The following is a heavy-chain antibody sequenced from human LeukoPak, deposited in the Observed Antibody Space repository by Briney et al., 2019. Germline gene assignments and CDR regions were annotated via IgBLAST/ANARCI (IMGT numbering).Heavy chain of an antibody. V-gene: IGHV3-23*01. CDR3: AKVETAAAATLRGFDY. D-gene: IGHD6-13*01. Sequence: GGSLRLSCAASGFTFSSYAMSWVRQAPGKGLEWGSSMGGSGGSTYYAGSVKGRFTISRDHSQNPLYLQTNSLRAEDTAVYYCAKVETAAAATLRGFDYWGQGTLVTVSS. CDR2: MGGSGGST. CDR1: GFTFSSYA. J-gene: IGHJ4*02.